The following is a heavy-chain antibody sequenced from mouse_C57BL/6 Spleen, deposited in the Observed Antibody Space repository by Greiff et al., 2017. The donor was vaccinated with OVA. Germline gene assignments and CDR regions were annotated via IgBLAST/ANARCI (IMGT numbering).Heavy chain of an antibody. CDR1: GYTFTDYY. CDR3: ARDLDAMDY. Sequence: VQLQQSGPVLVKPGASVKMSCKASGYTFTDYYMNWVKQSHGKSLEWIGVINPYNGGTSYNQKFKGTATLTVDKSSSTAYMELNSLTSEDSAVYYCARDLDAMDYWGQGTSVTVSS. CDR2: INPYNGGT. V-gene: IGHV1-19*01. J-gene: IGHJ4*01.